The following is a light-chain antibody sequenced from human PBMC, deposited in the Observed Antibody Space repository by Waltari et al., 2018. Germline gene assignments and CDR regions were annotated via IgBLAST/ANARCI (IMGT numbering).Light chain of an antibody. CDR1: SSDVGGYNH. Sequence: QSALPQPRSVSGSPGQSVTISCTGTSSDVGGYNHVSWYQQHPGKAPKLMIYDVIKRPSGVPDRFSGSKSGITASLTISGLQAEDEADYYCCSFAGTYTWVFGGGTKLTVL. J-gene: IGLJ3*02. CDR3: CSFAGTYTWV. V-gene: IGLV2-11*01. CDR2: DVI.